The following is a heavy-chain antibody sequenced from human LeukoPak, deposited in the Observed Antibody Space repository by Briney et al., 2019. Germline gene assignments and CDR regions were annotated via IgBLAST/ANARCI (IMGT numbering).Heavy chain of an antibody. CDR2: IYPGDSGT. V-gene: IGHV5-51*01. D-gene: IGHD2-2*01. CDR3: ARSSTETYYYYGMDV. CDR1: GYSFTSYW. Sequence: GESLKISCKGSGYSFTSYWIGWVRQMPGKGLEWMGIIYPGDSGTRYSPSFQGQVTISADKSISTAYLQWSSLKASDTAMYYCARSSTETYYYYGMDVWGQGTTVTVSS. J-gene: IGHJ6*02.